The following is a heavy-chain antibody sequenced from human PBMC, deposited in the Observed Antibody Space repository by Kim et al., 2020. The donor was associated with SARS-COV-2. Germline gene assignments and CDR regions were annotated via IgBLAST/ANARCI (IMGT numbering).Heavy chain of an antibody. CDR3: ARTSPNYDILTGNRNLSFDS. CDR1: GFSLSTYGMC. CDR2: IDWDDDK. Sequence: SGPTLVNPTQTLTLTCTFSGFSLSTYGMCVSWIRQPPGKALEWLALIDWDDDKYYSTSLKTRLTISKDTSKNQVVLTMTNMDPVDTATYYCARTSPNYDILTGNRNLSFDSWGQGTLVTVSS. D-gene: IGHD3-9*01. V-gene: IGHV2-70*01. J-gene: IGHJ4*02.